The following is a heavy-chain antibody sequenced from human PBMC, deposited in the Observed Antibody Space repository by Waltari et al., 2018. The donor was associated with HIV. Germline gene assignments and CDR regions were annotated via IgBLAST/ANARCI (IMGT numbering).Heavy chain of an antibody. CDR1: NASFDTSY. V-gene: IGHV4-34*02. CDR2: VKYEGQR. J-gene: IGHJ6*02. Sequence: QVQLKQWGAGLVKPSETLSVTCAVYNASFDTSYWTWVRQAPGKGREWIGEVKYEGQRFYNPSLESRASAFLDASKRQFSLRLTSATAADTAVYFCVRGPNWQLGGLDVWGRGTTVIVSS. CDR3: VRGPNWQLGGLDV. D-gene: IGHD1-1*01.